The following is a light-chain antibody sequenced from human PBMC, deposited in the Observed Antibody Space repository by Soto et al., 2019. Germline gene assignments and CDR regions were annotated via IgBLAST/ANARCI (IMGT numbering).Light chain of an antibody. V-gene: IGLV1-44*01. CDR3: AAWDDSLTGRV. J-gene: IGLJ3*02. CDR2: NDN. Sequence: QSVLTQPPSASGTPGQRVTISCSGSSSNIGSNIVNWYQQLPGTAPKLLIYNDNQRPSGVPDRFPGSKSGTSASLAISGLQSEDEAEYYCAAWDDSLTGRVFGGGTKLTVL. CDR1: SSNIGSNI.